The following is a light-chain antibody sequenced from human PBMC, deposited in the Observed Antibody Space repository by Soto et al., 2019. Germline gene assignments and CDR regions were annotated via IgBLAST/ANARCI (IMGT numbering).Light chain of an antibody. CDR1: QGISNN. Sequence: DIQMTQSPSSLSASVGDRVTITCRASQGISNNLDWFQQRPGKAPRSLIYAASSLQSGVPSRFSGSGSGTYFTLTISSLQPEYFATYYRQQYSSYPRTFGQGTRVEI. CDR3: QQYSSYPRT. J-gene: IGKJ1*01. V-gene: IGKV1-16*01. CDR2: AAS.